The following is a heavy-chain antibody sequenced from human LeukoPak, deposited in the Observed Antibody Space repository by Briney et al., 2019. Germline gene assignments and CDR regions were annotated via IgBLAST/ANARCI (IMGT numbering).Heavy chain of an antibody. CDR1: GGSISSWY. J-gene: IGHJ4*02. CDR2: IYGSGNT. CDR3: ARETSLAGFASGLGFNY. D-gene: IGHD6-19*01. V-gene: IGHV4-59*01. Sequence: SETLSLTCTVSGGSISSWYWSWIRQPPGKGLEWIGYIYGSGNTNYNPSLKSRVTMSIDTSKNQFSLKLTSVTAADTATYYCARETSLAGFASGLGFNYWGQRILVTVSS.